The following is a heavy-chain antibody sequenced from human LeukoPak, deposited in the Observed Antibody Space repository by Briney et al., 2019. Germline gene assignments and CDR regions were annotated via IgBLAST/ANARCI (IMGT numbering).Heavy chain of an antibody. CDR1: GYSISSGYY. D-gene: IGHD6-19*01. Sequence: PSETLSLTCAVSGYSISSGYYWGWIRPPPGKGLEWIGSIYHSGSTYYNPSLKSRVTISVDTSKNQFSLKLSSVTAADTAVYYCARHGYSSGRFDYWGQGTLVTVSS. V-gene: IGHV4-38-2*01. CDR2: IYHSGST. J-gene: IGHJ4*02. CDR3: ARHGYSSGRFDY.